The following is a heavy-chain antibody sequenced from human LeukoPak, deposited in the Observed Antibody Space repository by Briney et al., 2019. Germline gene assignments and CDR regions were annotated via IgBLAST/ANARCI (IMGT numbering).Heavy chain of an antibody. Sequence: SETLSLTCTVSGGSISSYYWSWIRQPPGKGLEWIGYIYYSGSTNYNPSLKSRVTISVDTSKNQFSLKLSSVTAADTAVYYCARARFRDSSGYYYPPLNWFDPWGQGTLVTVSS. D-gene: IGHD3-22*01. CDR3: ARARFRDSSGYYYPPLNWFDP. V-gene: IGHV4-59*01. CDR1: GGSISSYY. J-gene: IGHJ5*02. CDR2: IYYSGST.